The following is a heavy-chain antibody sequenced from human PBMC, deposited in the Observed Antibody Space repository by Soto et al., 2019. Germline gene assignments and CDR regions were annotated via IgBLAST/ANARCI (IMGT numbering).Heavy chain of an antibody. Sequence: PSETLSLTCSVSGGSIGTDGYSWSWIRQPPGKGLEWIGYIYHSGSTYYNPSLKSRVTISVDNSKNTLYLQMNSLRAEDTAVYYCARVKFGYSYGYSDYWGQGTLVTVSS. CDR1: GGSIGTDGYS. J-gene: IGHJ4*02. CDR2: IYHSGST. CDR3: ARVKFGYSYGYSDY. D-gene: IGHD5-18*01. V-gene: IGHV4-30-2*01.